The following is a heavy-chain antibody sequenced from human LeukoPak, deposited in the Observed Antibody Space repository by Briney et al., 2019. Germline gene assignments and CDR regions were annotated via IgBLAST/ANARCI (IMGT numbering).Heavy chain of an antibody. V-gene: IGHV1-2*02. CDR1: GYTFTGYY. J-gene: IGHJ4*02. Sequence: GASVKVSCKASGYTFTGYYMHWVRQAPGQGLEWMGWINPNNGGTNYAQKFQGRVTMTRDTSISTAYMELTSLRSDDAAVYYCARDYVGSGSDFNYWGQGTLVTVSS. CDR3: ARDYVGSGSDFNY. D-gene: IGHD3-10*01. CDR2: INPNNGGT.